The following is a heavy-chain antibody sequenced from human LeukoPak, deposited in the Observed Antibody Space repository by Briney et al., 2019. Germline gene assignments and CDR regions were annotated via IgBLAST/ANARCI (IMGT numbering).Heavy chain of an antibody. Sequence: PSETLSLTCTVSGGSISSSSYYWGWIRQPPGKGLEWIGSIYYSGSTYYNPSLKSRVTISVDTSKNQFSLKLSSVTAAGTAVYYCASAYYYGSGSYYKAFWHDAFDIWGQGTMVTVSS. CDR1: GGSISSSSYY. V-gene: IGHV4-39*01. J-gene: IGHJ3*02. CDR2: IYYSGST. D-gene: IGHD3-10*01. CDR3: ASAYYYGSGSYYKAFWHDAFDI.